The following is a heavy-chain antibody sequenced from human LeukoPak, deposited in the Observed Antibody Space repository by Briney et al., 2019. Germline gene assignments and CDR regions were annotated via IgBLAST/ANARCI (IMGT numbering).Heavy chain of an antibody. CDR3: ARAVIVVAAATQRNWFDP. V-gene: IGHV4-4*07. CDR1: GGSISSYY. Sequence: PSETLSLTCSVSGGSISSYYWSWIRQPAGKGLEWIGRIYSSGTITYNPSLQSRVTMSVDTSKNEFSLKMSSVTAADTANCARAVIVVAAATQRNWFDPWGQGTLVTVSS. J-gene: IGHJ5*02. CDR2: IYSSGTI. D-gene: IGHD2-15*01.